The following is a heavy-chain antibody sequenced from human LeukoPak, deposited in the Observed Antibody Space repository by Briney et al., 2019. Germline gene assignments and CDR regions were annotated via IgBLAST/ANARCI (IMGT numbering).Heavy chain of an antibody. D-gene: IGHD5-12*01. CDR3: ATDLGYSGYDYGY. CDR1: GYTLTELS. Sequence: SSVNVSCKFSGYTLTELSMHWVRQAPGKGLEWMGGFDPEDGETIYAQKFQGRVTMTEDTSTDTAYMELSSLRSEDTAVYYCATDLGYSGYDYGYWGQGTLVTVSS. V-gene: IGHV1-24*01. CDR2: FDPEDGET. J-gene: IGHJ4*02.